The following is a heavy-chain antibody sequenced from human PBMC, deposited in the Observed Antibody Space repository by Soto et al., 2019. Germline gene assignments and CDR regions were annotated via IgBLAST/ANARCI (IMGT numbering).Heavy chain of an antibody. CDR1: GFTFSSYA. D-gene: IGHD3-10*01. Sequence: GGSLRLSCAASGFTFSSYAMSWVRQAPGKGLEWVSAISGSGGSTYYADSVKGRFTISRDNSKNTLYLQMNSLRAEDTAVYYCAKDYLWFGEYTPGRSEFDYWGQGTLVTVSS. J-gene: IGHJ4*02. V-gene: IGHV3-23*01. CDR2: ISGSGGST. CDR3: AKDYLWFGEYTPGRSEFDY.